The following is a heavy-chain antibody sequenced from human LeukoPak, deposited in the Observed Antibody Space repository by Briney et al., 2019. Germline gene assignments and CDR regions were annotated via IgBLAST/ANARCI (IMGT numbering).Heavy chain of an antibody. J-gene: IGHJ3*02. Sequence: DSVKGRFTISRDTSKNTLYLQMNSLRAEDTAVYYCARSRLEVVIISGDAFDIWGQGTMVTVSS. V-gene: IGHV3-30*01. CDR3: ARSRLEVVIISGDAFDI. D-gene: IGHD3-3*01.